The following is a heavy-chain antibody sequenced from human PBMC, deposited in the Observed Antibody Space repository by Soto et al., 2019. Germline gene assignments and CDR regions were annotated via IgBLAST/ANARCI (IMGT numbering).Heavy chain of an antibody. D-gene: IGHD1-1*01. V-gene: IGHV4-59*08. CDR2: IYYSGST. CDR3: ARRYGYSFDY. CDR1: GGSISSYY. Sequence: PSETLSLTCTVSGGSISSYYWSWIRQPPGKGLEWIGYIYYSGSTNHNPSLKSRVNISVDTSKNQFSLKLSSVTAADTAVYYCARRYGYSFDYWGQGTPVTVSS. J-gene: IGHJ4*02.